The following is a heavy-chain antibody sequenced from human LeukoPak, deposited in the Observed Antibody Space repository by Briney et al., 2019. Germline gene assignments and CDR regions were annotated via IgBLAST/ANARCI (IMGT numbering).Heavy chain of an antibody. CDR2: ISSSSSYI. D-gene: IGHD3-22*01. Sequence: GGSLRLSCAASGFTFSSYSMNWVRQAPGKGLEWVSSISSSSSYIYYADSVKGRFTISRDNAKNSLYLQMNSLRAEDTAVYYCASLASSGYYRYWGQGTLVTVSS. J-gene: IGHJ4*02. CDR3: ASLASSGYYRY. CDR1: GFTFSSYS. V-gene: IGHV3-21*01.